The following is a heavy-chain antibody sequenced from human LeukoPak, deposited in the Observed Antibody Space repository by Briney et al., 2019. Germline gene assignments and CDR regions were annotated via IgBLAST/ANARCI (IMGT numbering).Heavy chain of an antibody. CDR2: ISGSGGST. CDR3: AKDSSVSSGWYEWFDP. D-gene: IGHD6-19*01. J-gene: IGHJ5*02. CDR1: GFTFSSHA. Sequence: PGGSLRLSCAASGFTFSSHAMSWVRQAPGKGLEWVSAISGSGGSTYYAESVKGRFTISRDNSKNTLYLQMNSLRAEDTAVYYCAKDSSVSSGWYEWFDPWGQGTLVTVSS. V-gene: IGHV3-23*01.